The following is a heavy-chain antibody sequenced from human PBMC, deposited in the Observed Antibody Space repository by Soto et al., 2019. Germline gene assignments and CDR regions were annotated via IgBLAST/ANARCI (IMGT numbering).Heavy chain of an antibody. CDR2: ISYDGSNK. D-gene: IGHD2-2*01. CDR1: GFTFSSYC. J-gene: IGHJ6*03. CDR3: AKTLPAASQYYYYYMDV. V-gene: IGHV3-30*18. Sequence: HPGGSLRLSCAASGFTFSSYCMHWVRQDPGKGLEWVAVISYDGSNKYYADSVKGRFTISRDNSKNTLYLQMNSLRAEDTAVYYCAKTLPAASQYYYYYMDVWGKGTTVTVSS.